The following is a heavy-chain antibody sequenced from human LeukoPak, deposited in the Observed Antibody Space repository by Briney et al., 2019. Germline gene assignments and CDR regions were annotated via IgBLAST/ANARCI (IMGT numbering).Heavy chain of an antibody. CDR2: ISDTYATT. CDR1: GFTFTNYA. D-gene: IGHD2-21*01. V-gene: IGHV3-23*01. J-gene: IGHJ4*02. Sequence: GGSLRLSCAASGFTFTNYAMTWVRQAPGKGLEWISSISDTYATTYYTDSVKGRCTISRDNSKNTVSLQLNNLRAEDTAVYFCVRHDSFIPFWGQGTLVTVSS. CDR3: VRHDSFIPF.